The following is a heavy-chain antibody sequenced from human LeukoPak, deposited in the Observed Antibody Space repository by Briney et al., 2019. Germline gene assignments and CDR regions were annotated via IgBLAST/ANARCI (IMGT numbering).Heavy chain of an antibody. CDR1: GFTFTFA. D-gene: IGHD3-10*02. Sequence: PGGSLRLSCAASGFTFTFAMSWVRQGPGKGLEWVSSISGRGDYTYYADSVKGRFSISKDKSKNTIYLQMNSLSAGDTAVYYCAKGSPSRVAEFLFGGQGKLVIVS. V-gene: IGHV3-23*01. CDR3: AKGSPSRVAEFLF. J-gene: IGHJ4*02. CDR2: ISGRGDYT.